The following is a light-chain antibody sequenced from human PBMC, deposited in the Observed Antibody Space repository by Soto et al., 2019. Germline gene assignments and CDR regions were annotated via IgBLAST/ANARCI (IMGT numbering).Light chain of an antibody. CDR3: QQYDSSPRT. CDR2: SAS. V-gene: IGKV3-20*01. CDR1: QSISSSY. Sequence: EIVLTQSPGTLSLSPGERATHSCRTSQSISSSYLAWYQQKPGQAPRRLISSASRRAAGIPDRFSGSGSGTDFTLTISRLESEDLAVYYCQQYDSSPRTFGQGTKVDIK. J-gene: IGKJ1*01.